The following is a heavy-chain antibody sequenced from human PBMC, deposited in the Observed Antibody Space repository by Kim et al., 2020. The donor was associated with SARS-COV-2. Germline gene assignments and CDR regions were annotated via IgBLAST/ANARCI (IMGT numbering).Heavy chain of an antibody. V-gene: IGHV3-9*01. CDR1: GFTFDDYA. CDR2: ISWNSGSI. J-gene: IGHJ4*02. Sequence: GGSLRLSCAASGFTFDDYAMHWVRQAPGKGLEWVSGISWNSGSIGYADSVKGRFTISRDNAKNSLYLQMNSLRAEDTALYYCAKDSIAVAGTFDYWGQGTLVTVSS. D-gene: IGHD6-19*01. CDR3: AKDSIAVAGTFDY.